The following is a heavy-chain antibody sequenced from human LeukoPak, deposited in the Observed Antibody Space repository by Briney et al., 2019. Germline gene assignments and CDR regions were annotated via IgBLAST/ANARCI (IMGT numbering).Heavy chain of an antibody. D-gene: IGHD3-10*01. CDR2: IYYSGST. CDR1: GGSISSSSYY. V-gene: IGHV4-39*01. Sequence: SETLSLTCTVSGGSISSSSYYWGWIRQPPGKGLEWIGSIYYSGSTYYHPSLKSRVTISVDTSKNQFSLKLSSVTAADTAVYYCAKTWDYYGSGSYPYYYGMDVWGQGTTVTVSS. J-gene: IGHJ6*02. CDR3: AKTWDYYGSGSYPYYYGMDV.